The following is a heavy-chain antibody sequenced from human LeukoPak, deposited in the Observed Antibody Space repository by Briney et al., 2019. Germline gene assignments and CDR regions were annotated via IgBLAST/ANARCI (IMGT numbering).Heavy chain of an antibody. Sequence: PGGSLRLSCAASGFTFSDHYMDWVRQAPGKGLEWVGRCRKKANSYTTEYAASVKGRFTISRDDSKNSLYLQMNSLRAEDTAVYYCARDATYYYDSSGYIADAFDIWGHGTLVTVSS. V-gene: IGHV3-72*01. J-gene: IGHJ3*02. CDR2: CRKKANSYTT. CDR3: ARDATYYYDSSGYIADAFDI. D-gene: IGHD3-22*01. CDR1: GFTFSDHY.